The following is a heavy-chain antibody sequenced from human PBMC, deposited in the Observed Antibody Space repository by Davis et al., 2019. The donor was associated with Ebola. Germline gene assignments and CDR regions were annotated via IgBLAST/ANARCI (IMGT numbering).Heavy chain of an antibody. CDR3: ARESGSGSYLNY. V-gene: IGHV3-53*01. CDR2: TYSDGSS. D-gene: IGHD3-10*01. Sequence: GGSLRLSCAASGFIVSSSYMTWVRQAPGEGLECVSVTYSDGSSYYTDSVEGRFTVSRDNSKNTLLLQMNSLRAEDTAVYYCARESGSGSYLNYWGQGTLVTVSS. J-gene: IGHJ4*02. CDR1: GFIVSSSY.